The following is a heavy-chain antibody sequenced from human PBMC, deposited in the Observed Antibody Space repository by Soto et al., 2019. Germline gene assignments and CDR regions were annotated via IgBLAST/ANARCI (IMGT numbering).Heavy chain of an antibody. D-gene: IGHD3-9*01. CDR3: AKDLNSYYDILTGPPLPGDY. CDR2: ISGSGGST. Sequence: GALRLSCAASGFTFSSYAMSWVRQAPGKGLEWVSAISGSGGSTYYADSVKGRFTIPRDNSKNTLYLQMNSLRAEDTAVYYCAKDLNSYYDILTGPPLPGDYWGQGTLVTVSS. J-gene: IGHJ4*02. CDR1: GFTFSSYA. V-gene: IGHV3-23*01.